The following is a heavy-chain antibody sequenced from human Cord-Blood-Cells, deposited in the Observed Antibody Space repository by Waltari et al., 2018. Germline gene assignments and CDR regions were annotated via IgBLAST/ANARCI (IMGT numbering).Heavy chain of an antibody. J-gene: IGHJ4*02. V-gene: IGHV3-30*04. CDR2: ISYDGSKK. CDR3: ARGFNWNYFDY. D-gene: IGHD1-20*01. Sequence: QVQLVESGGGVVQRGRPLRLSCAASGFTLRSYAMHCVRQAPGKGLGWVAVISYDGSKKDYADSVKGRFTISRDNSKNTLYLQMNSLRAEDTAVYYCARGFNWNYFDYWGQGTLVTVSS. CDR1: GFTLRSYA.